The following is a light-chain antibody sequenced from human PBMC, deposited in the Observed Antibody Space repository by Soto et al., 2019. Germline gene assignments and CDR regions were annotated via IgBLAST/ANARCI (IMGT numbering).Light chain of an antibody. Sequence: QAASVSGSPGQSITISCTGTSSDVGSYNLVSWYQQHPGKAPKLIIYEGTHRPSGVSNRFSGSKSGNTASLTISGLQAEDEAHYYCSSYAGRVVFGGGTKVTVL. J-gene: IGLJ2*01. CDR3: SSYAGRVV. CDR1: SSDVGSYNL. CDR2: EGT. V-gene: IGLV2-23*01.